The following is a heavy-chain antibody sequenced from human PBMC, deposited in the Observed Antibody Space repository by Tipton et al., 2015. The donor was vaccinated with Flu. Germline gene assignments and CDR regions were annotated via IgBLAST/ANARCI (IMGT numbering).Heavy chain of an antibody. J-gene: IGHJ4*02. D-gene: IGHD5-12*01. CDR2: IYASGST. Sequence: TLSLTCTVSGGPISSYYWSWIRQPAGKGLEWIGRIYASGSTYYNPSLKSRVTMSVDTSKNQFSLRLSSVTAADTAVYYCARQGRGEGATMDYWGQGTLVTVSS. CDR3: ARQGRGEGATMDY. CDR1: GGPISSYY. V-gene: IGHV4-4*07.